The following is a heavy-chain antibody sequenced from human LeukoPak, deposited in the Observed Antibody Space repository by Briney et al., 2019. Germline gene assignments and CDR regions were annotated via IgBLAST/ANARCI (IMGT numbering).Heavy chain of an antibody. CDR1: GGTFSSYA. Sequence: ASVKVSCKASGGTFSSYAISWVRQAPGQGLEWMGGIIPIFGTANYAQKFQGRVTITANESTSTAYMELSSLRSEGTAVYYCAWYQIDDAFDIWGQGTMVTVSS. J-gene: IGHJ3*02. CDR2: IIPIFGTA. CDR3: AWYQIDDAFDI. V-gene: IGHV1-69*01. D-gene: IGHD1-14*01.